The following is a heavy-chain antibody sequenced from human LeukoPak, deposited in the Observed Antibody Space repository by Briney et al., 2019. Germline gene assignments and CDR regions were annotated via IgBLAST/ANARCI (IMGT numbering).Heavy chain of an antibody. V-gene: IGHV4-39*01. Sequence: SETLSLTCTVSVGSISSSSYYWGSIRQPPGKGLEWVGCIYYSGRTYYNPSRKSRVTISVDTSKDQFSLKLSSVTAADTAVYYCARCLVWFGELLYPNWYFDLWGRGTLVTVSS. J-gene: IGHJ2*01. CDR2: IYYSGRT. CDR3: ARCLVWFGELLYPNWYFDL. CDR1: VGSISSSSYY. D-gene: IGHD3-10*01.